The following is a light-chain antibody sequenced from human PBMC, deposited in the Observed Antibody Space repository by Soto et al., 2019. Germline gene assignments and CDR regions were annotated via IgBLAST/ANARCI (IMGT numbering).Light chain of an antibody. Sequence: EFVLTQSPGTLSLSPGERATLSCRASQSVRSNYLAWYQQKPGQSPRLLIYGASNRATGIPDRFSGSGSGTDFTLTISRLEPEYFAVFYCQHYGSSAYTFGQGTTLEIK. CDR2: GAS. CDR3: QHYGSSAYT. J-gene: IGKJ2*01. CDR1: QSVRSNY. V-gene: IGKV3-20*01.